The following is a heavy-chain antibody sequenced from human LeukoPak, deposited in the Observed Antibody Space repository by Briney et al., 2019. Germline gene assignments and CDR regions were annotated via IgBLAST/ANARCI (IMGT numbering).Heavy chain of an antibody. CDR1: GFTFSSYE. CDR2: ISSSGSTI. D-gene: IGHD3-10*01. Sequence: GGSLRLSCAASGFTFSSYEMNWVRQAPGKGLEWVSYISSSGSTIYYADSVKGRFTISRDNAKNSLYLQMNSLRAEDTAVYYCSELGIIMTGGVWGKGATVTISS. V-gene: IGHV3-48*03. J-gene: IGHJ6*01. CDR3: SELGIIMTGGV.